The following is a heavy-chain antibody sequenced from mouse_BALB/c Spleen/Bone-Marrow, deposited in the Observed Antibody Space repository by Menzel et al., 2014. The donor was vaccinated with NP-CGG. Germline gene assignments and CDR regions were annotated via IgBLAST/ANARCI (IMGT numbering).Heavy chain of an antibody. D-gene: IGHD2-10*02. J-gene: IGHJ3*01. CDR1: GFTFSDFY. CDR2: SRNKAKYYRT. Sequence: EVMLVESGGGLVQPGDSLRLSCATSGFTFSDFYMEWVRQPPGKRLEWIAASRNKAKYYRTEYSASVKGRFIVSRDTSQSVLYLQMNALRAEDTAIYYCARDVGYGNYFVYWGQGTLVTVSA. V-gene: IGHV7-1*02. CDR3: ARDVGYGNYFVY.